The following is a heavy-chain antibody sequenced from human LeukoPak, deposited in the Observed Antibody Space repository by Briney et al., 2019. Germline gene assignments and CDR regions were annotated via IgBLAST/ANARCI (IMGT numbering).Heavy chain of an antibody. V-gene: IGHV1-69*05. CDR3: ARGVTVVVPATTYYFDY. J-gene: IGHJ4*02. CDR2: IIPIFGTA. Sequence: SVKVSCKASGGTFSSYAISWVRQAPGQGLEWMGGIIPIFGTANYAQKFQGRVTITTDESTSTAYMELSSLRSEDTAVYYCARGVTVVVPATTYYFDYWGQGTLVTVSS. D-gene: IGHD2-2*01. CDR1: GGTFSSYA.